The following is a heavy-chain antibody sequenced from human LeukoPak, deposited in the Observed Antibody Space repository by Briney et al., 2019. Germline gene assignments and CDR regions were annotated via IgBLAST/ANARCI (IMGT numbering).Heavy chain of an antibody. J-gene: IGHJ4*02. D-gene: IGHD2-15*01. CDR2: IWYDGSNK. V-gene: IGHV3-33*01. Sequence: GRSLRLSCAGSGFTFGNYGMNWVRQAPGKGLEWVAVIWYDGSNKYYADSVKGRFTISRDNSENTVYLQMNSLRAEDTAVYYCARLGSKWSFDYWGQGTLVTVSS. CDR1: GFTFGNYG. CDR3: ARLGSKWSFDY.